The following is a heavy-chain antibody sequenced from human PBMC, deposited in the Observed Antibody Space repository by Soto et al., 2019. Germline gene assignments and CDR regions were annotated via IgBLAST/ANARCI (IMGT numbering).Heavy chain of an antibody. CDR1: GYTFIRYG. D-gene: IGHD3-16*01. J-gene: IGHJ6*02. V-gene: IGHV1-18*01. Sequence: QVQLAQSANEVKKPGASVRVSCKAAGYTFIRYGIAWVRQAPGQGLEWMGWISPYNDYTVYAQKFXXRMSMTEDRPRXTXYXXLRGLKSDGTAGYYCERGGYYDTSWGKMSHYGLDVWGQGTSVSVSS. CDR3: ERGGYYDTSWGKMSHYGLDV. CDR2: ISPYNDYT.